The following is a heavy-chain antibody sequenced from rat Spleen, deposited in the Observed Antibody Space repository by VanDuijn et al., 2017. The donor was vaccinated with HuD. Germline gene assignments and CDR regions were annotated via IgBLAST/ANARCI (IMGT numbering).Heavy chain of an antibody. V-gene: IGHV5-58*01. CDR2: INTDGGST. CDR1: GFTFRSYW. D-gene: IGHD1-11*01. CDR3: TRDNYGGYWFAY. Sequence: EVQLVETGGGLVQPGRSLKLSCVASGFTFRSYWMYWIRQAPGKGLAWVSSINTDGGSTYYSDPMRGRFTFSRDNAENTVYLQMNSLRSEDTATYYCTRDNYGGYWFAYWGQGTLVTVSS. J-gene: IGHJ3*01.